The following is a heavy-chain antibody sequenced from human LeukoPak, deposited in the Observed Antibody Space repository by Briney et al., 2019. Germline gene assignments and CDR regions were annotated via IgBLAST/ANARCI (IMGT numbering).Heavy chain of an antibody. Sequence: SETLSLTCTVSGGSISSSSYYWGWIRQPPGKGLEWIGSIYYSGSTYHNPSLKSRVTISVDTSKDQFSLKLSSVTAADTAVYYCARVQRVGAKGPGWFDPWGQGTLVTVSS. V-gene: IGHV4-39*07. J-gene: IGHJ5*02. D-gene: IGHD1-26*01. CDR1: GGSISSSSYY. CDR3: ARVQRVGAKGPGWFDP. CDR2: IYYSGST.